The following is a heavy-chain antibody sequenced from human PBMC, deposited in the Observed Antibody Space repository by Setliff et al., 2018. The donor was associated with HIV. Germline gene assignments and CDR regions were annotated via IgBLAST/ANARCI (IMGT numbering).Heavy chain of an antibody. CDR3: AAWSPRYSYAPYFFDS. Sequence: PSETLSLTCAVYNGSFSGYYWTWIRQPPGKGLEWIGEINDSGSTNYSPSLKSRVTISVDASRNQFSLRLSSVTAADTAVYYCAAWSPRYSYAPYFFDSWGQGTLVTVSS. J-gene: IGHJ4*02. CDR1: NGSFSGYY. D-gene: IGHD5-18*01. V-gene: IGHV4-34*01. CDR2: INDSGST.